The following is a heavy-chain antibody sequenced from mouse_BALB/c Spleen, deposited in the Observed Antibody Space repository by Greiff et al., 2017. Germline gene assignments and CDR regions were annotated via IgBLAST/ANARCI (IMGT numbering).Heavy chain of an antibody. D-gene: IGHD2-14*01. V-gene: IGHV1-4*01. CDR3: AREGQVRRKNYAMDY. Sequence: VQLKESGAELARPGASVKMSCKASGYTFTSYTMHWVKQRPGQGLEWIGYINPSSGYTNYNQKFKDKATLTADKSSSTAYMQLSSLTSEDSAVYYCAREGQVRRKNYAMDYWGQGTSVTVSS. CDR1: GYTFTSYT. CDR2: INPSSGYT. J-gene: IGHJ4*01.